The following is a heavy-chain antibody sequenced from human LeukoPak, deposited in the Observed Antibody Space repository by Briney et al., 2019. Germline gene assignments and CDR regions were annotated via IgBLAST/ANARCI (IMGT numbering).Heavy chain of an antibody. CDR3: ARDSPRYGGKGVPDY. J-gene: IGHJ4*02. V-gene: IGHV3-21*01. D-gene: IGHD4-23*01. CDR2: ISSSSSYI. Sequence: PGGSLRLSCAASGFTFSSYSMNWVRQAPGKGLEWVSSISSSSSYIYYADSVKGRFTISRDNAKNSLYLQMNSLRAEDTAVYYCARDSPRYGGKGVPDYWGQGTLVTVSS. CDR1: GFTFSSYS.